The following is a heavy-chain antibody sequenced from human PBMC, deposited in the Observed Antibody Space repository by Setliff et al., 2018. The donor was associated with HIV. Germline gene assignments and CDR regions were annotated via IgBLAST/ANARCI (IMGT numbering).Heavy chain of an antibody. CDR2: LFYNGNT. J-gene: IGHJ6*03. V-gene: IGHV4-39*02. D-gene: IGHD1-7*01. Sequence: SETLSLTCTVSGDSISTSNSYWGWVRQPPGKGLELIGNLFYNGNTYYNPSLKSRVTISVDTSKNQFSLKLSSVTAADTAVYYCARDRSNWNYGKNYMDVWGKGTTVTVSS. CDR3: ARDRSNWNYGKNYMDV. CDR1: GDSISTSNSY.